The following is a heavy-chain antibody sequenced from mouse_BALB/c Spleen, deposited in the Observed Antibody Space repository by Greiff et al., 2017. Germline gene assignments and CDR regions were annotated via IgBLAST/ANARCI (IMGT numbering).Heavy chain of an antibody. CDR2: ISSGSSTI. V-gene: IGHV5-17*02. D-gene: IGHD2-1*01. J-gene: IGHJ1*01. CDR3: ARNYGNFYWYFDV. Sequence: EVQGVESGGGLVQPGGSRKLSCAASGFTFSSFGMHWVRQAPEKGLEWVAYISSGSSTIYYADTVKGRFTISRDNPKNTLFLQMTSLRSEDTAMYYCARNYGNFYWYFDVWGAGTTVTVSS. CDR1: GFTFSSFG.